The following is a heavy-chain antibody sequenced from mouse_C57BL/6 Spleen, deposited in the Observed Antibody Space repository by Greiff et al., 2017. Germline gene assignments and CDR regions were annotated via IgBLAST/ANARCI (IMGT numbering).Heavy chain of an antibody. Sequence: EVQGVESGGGLVQPGGSLKLSCAASGFTFSDYYMYWVRQTPEKRLEWVAYISNGGGSTYYPDTVKGRFTISRDNAKNTLYLQMSRLKSEDTAMYYCARSTMVTTGAMDYGGQGTTLTVSS. CDR2: ISNGGGST. CDR3: ARSTMVTTGAMDY. V-gene: IGHV5-12*01. D-gene: IGHD2-2*01. CDR1: GFTFSDYY. J-gene: IGHJ2*01.